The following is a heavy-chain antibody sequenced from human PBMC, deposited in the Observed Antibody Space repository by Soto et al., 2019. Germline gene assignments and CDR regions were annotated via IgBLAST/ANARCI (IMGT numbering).Heavy chain of an antibody. D-gene: IGHD6-6*01. CDR3: AGNARH. CDR1: GFTFSSYG. V-gene: IGHV3-30*03. CDR2: ISYDGSNK. J-gene: IGHJ4*02. Sequence: GGSLRLSCAASGFTFSSYGMHWVRQAPGKGLEWVAVISYDGSNKYYADSVKGRFTISRDNSKNTLYLQMNSLRAEDTAVYYCAGNARHCGPGPLVTVSS.